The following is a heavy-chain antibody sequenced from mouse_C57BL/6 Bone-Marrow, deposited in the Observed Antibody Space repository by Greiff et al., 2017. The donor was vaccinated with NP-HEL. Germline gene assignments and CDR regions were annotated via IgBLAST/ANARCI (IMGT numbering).Heavy chain of an antibody. CDR3: ARGPYDYVLYFDY. J-gene: IGHJ2*01. CDR1: GFTFSDYY. Sequence: EVNLVESEGGLVQPGRSMKLSCTASGFTFSDYYMAWVRQVPEKGLEWVANINYDGSSTYYLDSLKSRFIISRDNAKNILYLQMSSLKSEDTATYYCARGPYDYVLYFDYWGQGTTLTVSS. D-gene: IGHD2-4*01. CDR2: INYDGSST. V-gene: IGHV5-16*01.